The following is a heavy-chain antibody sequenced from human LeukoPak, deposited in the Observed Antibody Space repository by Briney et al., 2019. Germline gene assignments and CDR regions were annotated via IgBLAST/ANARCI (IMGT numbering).Heavy chain of an antibody. CDR2: INHSGST. CDR3: ALGGYSYGYYYFDY. J-gene: IGHJ4*02. Sequence: SETLSLTCAVYGGSFSGYYWSWIRQPPGKGLEWIGEINHSGSTNYNPSLKSRVTISVDTSKNQFSLKLSSVTAADTAVYYCALGGYSYGYYYFDYWGQGTLVTVSS. V-gene: IGHV4-34*01. D-gene: IGHD5-18*01. CDR1: GGSFSGYY.